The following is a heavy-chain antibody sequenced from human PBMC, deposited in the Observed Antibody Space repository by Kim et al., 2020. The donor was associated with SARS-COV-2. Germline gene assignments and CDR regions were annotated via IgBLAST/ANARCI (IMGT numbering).Heavy chain of an antibody. D-gene: IGHD6-19*01. CDR3: AKGKAVAVYYLDY. J-gene: IGHJ4*02. V-gene: IGHV3-33*06. Sequence: YADSGKGRFTVSRDNSKNTLYLQMNSLRAEDTAVYYCAKGKAVAVYYLDYWGQGTLVTVSS.